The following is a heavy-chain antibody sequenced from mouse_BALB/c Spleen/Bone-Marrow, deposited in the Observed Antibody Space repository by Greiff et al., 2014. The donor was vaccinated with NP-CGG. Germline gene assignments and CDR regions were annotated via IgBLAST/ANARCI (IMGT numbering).Heavy chain of an antibody. CDR3: ARPYGNWYFDV. CDR2: IYPYNGGT. Sequence: DVKLVESGPELVKPGASVKISCKASGYTFTDYNMHWVKQSHGKSLEWIGYIYPYNGGTGYNQKFKSKATLTVDNSSSTAYMELRSLTSEDSAVYYCARPYGNWYFDVWGAGTTVTVSS. V-gene: IGHV1S29*02. J-gene: IGHJ1*01. CDR1: GYTFTDYN. D-gene: IGHD2-10*02.